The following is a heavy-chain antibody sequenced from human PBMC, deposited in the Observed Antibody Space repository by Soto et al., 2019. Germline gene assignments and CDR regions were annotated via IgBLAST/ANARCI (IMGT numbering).Heavy chain of an antibody. CDR3: AKLTTS. CDR2: FTTSGDKT. CDR1: GFTFSSST. V-gene: IGHV3-23*01. Sequence: VQLLESGGGLVQPGGSLRLSCAASGFTFSSSTMSWVRQAPGRGLEWVSSFTTSGDKTYYADSVKGRFTIPRDNSKNTLYLQMNSLRVEDTAVYYCAKLTTSWGQGTLVTVSS. J-gene: IGHJ5*02.